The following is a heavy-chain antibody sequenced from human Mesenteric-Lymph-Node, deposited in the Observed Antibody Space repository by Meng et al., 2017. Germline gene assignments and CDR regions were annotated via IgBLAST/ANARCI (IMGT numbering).Heavy chain of an antibody. CDR3: ARDSYGSINGMDV. CDR2: VWYDGSKK. D-gene: IGHD5-18*01. Sequence: GESLKISCAASGFSFSNYGMHWVRQAPGKGLEWVAVVWYDGSKKYYADSVKGRFAISRDNSKNTLYLQMNSLRVEDTAVYYCARDSYGSINGMDVWGQGTTVTVSS. CDR1: GFSFSNYG. V-gene: IGHV3-33*01. J-gene: IGHJ6*02.